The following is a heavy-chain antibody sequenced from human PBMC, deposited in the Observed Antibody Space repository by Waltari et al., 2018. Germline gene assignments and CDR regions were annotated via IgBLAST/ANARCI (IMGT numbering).Heavy chain of an antibody. D-gene: IGHD3-22*01. CDR3: ARHNSGYYTPHDY. V-gene: IGHV4-39*01. Sequence: QLQLQESGPGLVKPSETLSLTCTVSGGSMNGYYWGWIRQSPGKGLECIGSVFYTGTTYSTPSLKIRLTISIDTSKNQFSLRLASVTAADTAVYYCARHNSGYYTPHDYWGQGTQVTVSS. J-gene: IGHJ4*02. CDR1: GGSMNGYY. CDR2: VFYTGTT.